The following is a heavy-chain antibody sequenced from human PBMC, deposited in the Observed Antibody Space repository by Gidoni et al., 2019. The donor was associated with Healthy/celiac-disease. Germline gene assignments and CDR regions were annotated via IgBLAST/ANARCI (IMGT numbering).Heavy chain of an antibody. V-gene: IGHV3-30*18. CDR1: AFSSISYG. D-gene: IGHD4-17*01. Sequence: HVQLVESGGGVVQPGRSLRLPSSASAFSSISYGMHWVRQAPGKGLEWVAVISYDGSNKYYADSVKGRFTISRDNSKNTLYLQMNSLRAEDTAVYYCAKDGYYGDYSYYFDYWGQGTLVTVSS. CDR3: AKDGYYGDYSYYFDY. CDR2: ISYDGSNK. J-gene: IGHJ4*02.